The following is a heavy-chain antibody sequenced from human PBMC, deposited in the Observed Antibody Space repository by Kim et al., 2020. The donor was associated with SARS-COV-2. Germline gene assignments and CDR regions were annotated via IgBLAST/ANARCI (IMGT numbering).Heavy chain of an antibody. Sequence: GSTFYTPSPKSRVTISVDPSTNQFSRKLSSVTAADTAVYYCARGRKPFDYWGQGTLVTVSS. CDR2: GST. CDR3: ARGRKPFDY. V-gene: IGHV4-39*01. J-gene: IGHJ4*02.